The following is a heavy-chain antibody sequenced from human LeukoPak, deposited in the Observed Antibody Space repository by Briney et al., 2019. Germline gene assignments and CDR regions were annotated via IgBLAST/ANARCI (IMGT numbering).Heavy chain of an antibody. D-gene: IGHD3-10*01. V-gene: IGHV3-30-3*01. CDR2: ISYDESNK. CDR3: ARTGPY. J-gene: IGHJ4*02. Sequence: GGSLRLSCSASGFTFRTYALHWVRQAPGEGLEWVAVISYDESNKFYADSVKGRFTISRDNSKNTLWLQMNSLRAEDTAVYYCARTGPYWGQGTLVTVSS. CDR1: GFTFRTYA.